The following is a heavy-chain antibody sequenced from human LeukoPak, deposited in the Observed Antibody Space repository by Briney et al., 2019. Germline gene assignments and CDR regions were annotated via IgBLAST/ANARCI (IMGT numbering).Heavy chain of an antibody. Sequence: SETLSLTCTVSGGSISSSSYYWGWIRQPPGKGLEWIGSIYYSGSTYYNPSLKSRVTISVDTSKNQFSLKLSSVTAADTAVYYCARSPSYYYYGMDVWGQGTTVTVSS. V-gene: IGHV4-39*01. J-gene: IGHJ6*02. CDR3: ARSPSYYYYGMDV. CDR1: GGSISSSSYY. CDR2: IYYSGST.